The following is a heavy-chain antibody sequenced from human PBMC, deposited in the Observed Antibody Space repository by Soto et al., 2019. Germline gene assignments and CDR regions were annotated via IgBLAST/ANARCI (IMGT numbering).Heavy chain of an antibody. Sequence: PSETLSLTCTVSGGSFSGYFWTWIRQPPGKGLEWLAEINHSGITNYNPSVESRVSMSVDTSKNQFSLRLYSVTAADTAVYYCVRGPYNYNSRYFDYWGQGTRVTVS. CDR1: GGSFSGYF. CDR3: VRGPYNYNSRYFDY. V-gene: IGHV4-34*01. CDR2: INHSGIT. J-gene: IGHJ4*03. D-gene: IGHD1-1*01.